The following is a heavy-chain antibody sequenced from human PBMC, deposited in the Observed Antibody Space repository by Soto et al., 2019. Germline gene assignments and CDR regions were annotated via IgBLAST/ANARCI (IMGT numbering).Heavy chain of an antibody. CDR2: INTGLNYQ. CDR3: ARWTYFDY. CDR1: AVPSSSYC. J-gene: IGHJ4*02. V-gene: IGHV3-21*01. Sequence: RRSRRLACPASAVPSSSYCMNWVRQAPGKGLQWVSSINTGLNYQYYADSVKGRFTISRDNAKSSLYLQMNSLRAEDTAVYYCARWTYFDYWGQGTLVTVSS.